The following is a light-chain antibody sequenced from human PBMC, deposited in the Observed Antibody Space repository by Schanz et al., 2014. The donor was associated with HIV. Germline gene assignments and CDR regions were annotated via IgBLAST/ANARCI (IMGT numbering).Light chain of an antibody. V-gene: IGKV3-15*01. J-gene: IGKJ1*01. CDR1: QSLSSGY. CDR3: QQYNTWPRT. CDR2: GAS. Sequence: VLTQSPGTLSLSPGDRATLSCRASQSLSSGYLAWYQQNPGQAPRLLIYGASTRATGIPARFSASGSGTEFTLTISSLQSEDFAVYYCQQYNTWPRTFGQGTKVELK.